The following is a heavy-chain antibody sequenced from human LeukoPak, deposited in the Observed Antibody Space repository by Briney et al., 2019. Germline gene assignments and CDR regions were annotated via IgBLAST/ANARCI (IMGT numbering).Heavy chain of an antibody. CDR3: ARETSHIVVVTANLYAFDI. Sequence: PSETLSLTCSVSGDSISMHYWSWIRQPPGKGLEWIGYIDHTGSTNYNPSLNSRVTISRDTSKNHFSLELSSVTAADTAVYYCARETSHIVVVTANLYAFDIWGQGTMVTVSS. D-gene: IGHD2-21*02. CDR2: IDHTGST. CDR1: GDSISMHY. J-gene: IGHJ3*02. V-gene: IGHV4-59*11.